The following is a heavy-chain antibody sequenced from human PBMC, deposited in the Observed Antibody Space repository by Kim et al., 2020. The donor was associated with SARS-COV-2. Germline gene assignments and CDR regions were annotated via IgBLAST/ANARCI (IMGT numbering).Heavy chain of an antibody. CDR1: GYTFTRYS. CDR2: ISTYSGDT. Sequence: ASVKVSCKASGYTFTRYSITWVRQAPGQGLEWMGWISTYSGDTDYAQNLQGRVTMTTDTPTTTAYMELRSLRSDDTAVYYCARILNGDPFDYWGQGTLVTVSS. D-gene: IGHD7-27*01. J-gene: IGHJ4*02. V-gene: IGHV1-18*01. CDR3: ARILNGDPFDY.